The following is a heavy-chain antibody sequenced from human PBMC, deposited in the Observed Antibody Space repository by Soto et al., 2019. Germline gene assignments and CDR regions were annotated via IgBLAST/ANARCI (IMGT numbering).Heavy chain of an antibody. V-gene: IGHV3-23*01. CDR1: GFTFSSYA. J-gene: IGHJ5*02. CDR3: AKASLVLYDFWSGDKTNNWFDP. D-gene: IGHD3-3*01. CDR2: ISGSGGST. Sequence: EVQLLESGGGLVQPGGSLRLSCAASGFTFSSYAMSWVRQAPGKGLEWVSAISGSGGSTYYADSVKGRFTISRDNSKNTLYLQMNSLRAEDTAVYYCAKASLVLYDFWSGDKTNNWFDPWGQGTLVTVSS.